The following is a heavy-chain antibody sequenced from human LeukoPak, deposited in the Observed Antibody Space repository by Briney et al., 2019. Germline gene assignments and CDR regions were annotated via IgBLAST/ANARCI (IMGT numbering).Heavy chain of an antibody. Sequence: SQTLSLTCAISGDSVSSNSAAWNWVRQSPSRGLEWLGRTFHRSKWYNDYAVFVKSRITINPDTSKNQFSLQLNSVTPEDTAVYYCTGETSLRYYDFGSGWDYWGQGTLVTVSS. J-gene: IGHJ4*02. CDR3: TGETSLRYYDFGSGWDY. CDR1: GDSVSSNSAA. CDR2: TFHRSKWYN. V-gene: IGHV6-1*01. D-gene: IGHD3-3*01.